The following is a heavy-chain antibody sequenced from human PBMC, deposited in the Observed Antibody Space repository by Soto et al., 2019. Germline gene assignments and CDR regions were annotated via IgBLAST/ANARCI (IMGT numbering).Heavy chain of an antibody. V-gene: IGHV4-59*08. J-gene: IGHJ6*03. D-gene: IGHD5-12*01. CDR2: IYYSGST. CDR1: GGSISSYY. CDR3: ARQGVYSGYMDV. Sequence: PSESMSLTCTVSGGSISSYYWSWIRQPPGKGLEWIGYIYYSGSTNYNPSLKSRVTISVDTSKNQFSLKLSSVTAADTAVYYCARQGVYSGYMDVWGKGTTVTVSS.